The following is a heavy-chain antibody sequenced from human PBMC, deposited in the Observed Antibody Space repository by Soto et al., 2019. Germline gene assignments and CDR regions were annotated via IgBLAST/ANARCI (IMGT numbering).Heavy chain of an antibody. J-gene: IGHJ4*02. CDR1: GGSISSGDYY. D-gene: IGHD3-10*01. V-gene: IGHV4-30-4*01. Sequence: SETLSLTCTVSGGSISSGDYYWSWIRQPPGKGLEWIGYIYYSGSTYYNPSLKSRATISVDTSKNQFSLKLSSVTAADTAVYYCARSKPYYYGSGTQGFDYWGQGTLVTVSS. CDR3: ARSKPYYYGSGTQGFDY. CDR2: IYYSGST.